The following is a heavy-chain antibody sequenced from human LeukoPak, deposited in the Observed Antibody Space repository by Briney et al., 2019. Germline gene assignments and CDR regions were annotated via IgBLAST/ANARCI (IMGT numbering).Heavy chain of an antibody. CDR3: AKALKQRTLDY. Sequence: GGSLRLSCAASGFTFSSYATSWVRQAPGKGLEWVSAISGSGGSAYYADSVKGRFTISRDNSKNTLYLQMNSLRAEDTAVYYCAKALKQRTLDYWGQGTLVTVSS. CDR2: ISGSGGSA. CDR1: GFTFSSYA. D-gene: IGHD6-25*01. V-gene: IGHV3-23*01. J-gene: IGHJ4*02.